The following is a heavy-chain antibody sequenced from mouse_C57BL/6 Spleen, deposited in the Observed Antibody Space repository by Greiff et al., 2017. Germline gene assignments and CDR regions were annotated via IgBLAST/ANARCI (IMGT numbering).Heavy chain of an antibody. CDR2: INPSSGYT. CDR1: GYTFTSYT. J-gene: IGHJ2*01. CDR3: ARQGVRRNFDY. V-gene: IGHV1-4*01. Sequence: QVQLQQSGAELARPGASVTMSCKASGYTFTSYTLHWVKQRPGQGLEWIGYINPSSGYTKYNQKFKDKATLTADKSSSTAYMQLSSLTSEDSAVYYCARQGVRRNFDYWGQGTTLTVAS. D-gene: IGHD2-14*01.